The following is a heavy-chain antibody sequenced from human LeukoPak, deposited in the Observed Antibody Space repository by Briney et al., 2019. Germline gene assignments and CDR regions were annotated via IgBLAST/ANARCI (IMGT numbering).Heavy chain of an antibody. V-gene: IGHV4-34*01. J-gene: IGHJ6*03. CDR1: GGSFSGYY. CDR3: ARVTVTTRYYYYYYMDV. D-gene: IGHD4-17*01. Sequence: SETLSLTCAVYGGSFSGYYWSWIRQPPGKGLEWIGEINHSGSTNYNPSLKSRVTISVDTSKNQFSLKLSSVTAADTAVYYCARVTVTTRYYYYYYMDVWGKGTTVTVSS. CDR2: INHSGST.